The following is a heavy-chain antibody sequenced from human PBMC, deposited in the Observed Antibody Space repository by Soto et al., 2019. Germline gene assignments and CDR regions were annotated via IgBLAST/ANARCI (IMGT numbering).Heavy chain of an antibody. J-gene: IGHJ3*02. Sequence: PWGSLVLGCAASGFTFRSYAMSWVRQAPGKGLEWVSALSASGGSTYYADSVKGRFTISRDNSMNALYLQMNSLRIDDTAVYYCAHPRGYGVFDAYDIWGQGTMVTVSS. CDR2: LSASGGST. D-gene: IGHD4-17*01. V-gene: IGHV3-23*01. CDR3: AHPRGYGVFDAYDI. CDR1: GFTFRSYA.